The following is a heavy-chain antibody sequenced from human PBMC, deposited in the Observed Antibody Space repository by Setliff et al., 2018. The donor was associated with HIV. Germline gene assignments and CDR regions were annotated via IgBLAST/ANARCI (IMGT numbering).Heavy chain of an antibody. CDR3: ARDQRLSY. CDR2: VSHSGST. J-gene: IGHJ4*02. CDR1: GVSISSSNR. Sequence: LSETLSLTCAVSGVSISSSNRWTWVRQPPGKGLEWIGEVSHSGSTNYNPSLKSRVTISVDKSKNQFSLKLSSVTAADTAVYYCARDQRLSYWGQGTLVTVSS. V-gene: IGHV4-4*02.